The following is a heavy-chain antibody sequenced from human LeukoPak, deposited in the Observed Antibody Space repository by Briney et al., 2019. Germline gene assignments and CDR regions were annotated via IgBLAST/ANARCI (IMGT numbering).Heavy chain of an antibody. J-gene: IGHJ4*02. CDR1: GGSISSGGYS. CDR3: ATLGYSYGTDY. CDR2: IYYSGST. V-gene: IGHV4-30-4*07. Sequence: PSETLSLTCAVSGGSISSGGYSWSWIRQPPGKGLEWIGYIYYSGSTYYNPSLKSRVTISVDTSKNQFSLKLSSVTAADTAVYYCATLGYSYGTDYWGQGTLVTVSS. D-gene: IGHD5-18*01.